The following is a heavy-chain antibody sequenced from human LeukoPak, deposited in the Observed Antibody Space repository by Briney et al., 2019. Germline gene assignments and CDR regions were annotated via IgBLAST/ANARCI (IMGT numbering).Heavy chain of an antibody. CDR2: IIPILGIA. J-gene: IGHJ5*02. CDR3: ARSPYYYDSSGYLMYGWFDP. D-gene: IGHD3-22*01. Sequence: EASVKVSCKSSGGTFSSYAISWVRQAPGQGLEWMGRIIPILGIANYAQKFQGRVTITADKSTSTAYMELSSLRSEDTAVYYCARSPYYYDSSGYLMYGWFDPWGQGTLVTVSS. CDR1: GGTFSSYA. V-gene: IGHV1-69*04.